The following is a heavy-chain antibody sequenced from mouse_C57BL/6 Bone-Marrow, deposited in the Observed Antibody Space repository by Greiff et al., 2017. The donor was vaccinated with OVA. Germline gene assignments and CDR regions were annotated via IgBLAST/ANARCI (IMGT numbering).Heavy chain of an antibody. V-gene: IGHV7-1*01. CDR3: ARDDKYWYFDV. Sequence: EVQVVESGGGLVQSGRSLRLSCATSGFTFSDFYMEWVRQAPGKGLEWIAASRNKANDYTTEYSASVKGRFIVSRDTSQSILYLQMNALRDEDTAIDYRARDDKYWYFDVWGTGTTVTVSS. CDR1: GFTFSDFY. J-gene: IGHJ1*03. CDR2: SRNKANDYTT.